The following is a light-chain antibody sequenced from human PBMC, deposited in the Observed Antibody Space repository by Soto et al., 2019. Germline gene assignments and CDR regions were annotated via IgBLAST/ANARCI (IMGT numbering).Light chain of an antibody. CDR3: QQYRSSPLT. CDR1: QSVSSSY. J-gene: IGKJ3*01. Sequence: EIVLTQSPGTLSLSPGERATLSCRASQSVSSSYLAWYQQKPGQAPRLLIYGASSRATGIPDRFSGSGSGTDFTLTISRLEPEDFAVYYCQQYRSSPLTFVPGTKVDIK. CDR2: GAS. V-gene: IGKV3-20*01.